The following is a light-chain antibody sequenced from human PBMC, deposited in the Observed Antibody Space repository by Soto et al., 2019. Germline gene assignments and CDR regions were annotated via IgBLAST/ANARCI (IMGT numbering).Light chain of an antibody. J-gene: IGLJ1*01. V-gene: IGLV2-14*01. CDR1: SSDVGGYNY. Sequence: QSALTQPASESGSPGQSITISCTGTSSDVGGYNYVSWYQQHPGKAPKLMIYDVSNRPSGVSNRFSGSKSGNTASLTISGLQAEDEADDYCSSYTSSSTLLYVFGTGTKVTVL. CDR2: DVS. CDR3: SSYTSSSTLLYV.